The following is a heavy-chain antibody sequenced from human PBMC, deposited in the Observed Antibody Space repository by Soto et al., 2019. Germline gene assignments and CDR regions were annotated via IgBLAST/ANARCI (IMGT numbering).Heavy chain of an antibody. D-gene: IGHD2-2*01. J-gene: IGHJ3*02. CDR3: ARARGTSLNDAFDI. Sequence: EVQLVESGGGLVKPGGSLRLSCAASGFTFSSYSMNWVRQAPGKGLEWVSSISSSSSYIYYADSVKGRFTISRDNAKNSLYLQMNGLRAEDTAVYYCARARGTSLNDAFDIWGQGTMVTVSS. CDR2: ISSSSSYI. V-gene: IGHV3-21*01. CDR1: GFTFSSYS.